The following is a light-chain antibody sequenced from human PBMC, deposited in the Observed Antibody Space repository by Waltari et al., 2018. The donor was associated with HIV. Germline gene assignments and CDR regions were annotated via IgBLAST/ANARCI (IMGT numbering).Light chain of an antibody. V-gene: IGKV3-15*01. J-gene: IGKJ2*01. CDR2: EAA. CDR3: QQYDSGPRGIT. Sequence: EIVMTQSPPTLSVSPGQRVTLSCRASQSISANVAWYQQRPGQAPRLLIYEAATRPTGIPARFSCSGSVTEFTLTITNLQSEDFATYFCQQYDSGPRGITFGQGTMLEI. CDR1: QSISAN.